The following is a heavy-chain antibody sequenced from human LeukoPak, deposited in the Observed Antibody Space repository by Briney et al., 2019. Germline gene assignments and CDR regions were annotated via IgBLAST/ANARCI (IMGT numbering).Heavy chain of an antibody. J-gene: IGHJ5*02. V-gene: IGHV3-30*02. CDR3: ARDGHTTGWLNWIDR. CDR1: GFSFSSSA. D-gene: IGHD2/OR15-2a*01. CDR2: IRYDGSIK. Sequence: GGSLRLSCTASGFSFSSSAMHWVRQAPGKGLEWVAFIRYDGSIKNYADSVKGRFSISRDNSKNTLYLQMNTLRPEDTAIYYCARDGHTTGWLNWIDRWGQGTLVTVSS.